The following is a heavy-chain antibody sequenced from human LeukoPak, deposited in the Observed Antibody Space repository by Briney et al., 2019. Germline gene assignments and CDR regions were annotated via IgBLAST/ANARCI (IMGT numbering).Heavy chain of an antibody. V-gene: IGHV4-59*01. CDR2: IYYSGST. CDR1: GGSISSYY. D-gene: IGHD4/OR15-4a*01. Sequence: SETLSLTCTVSGGSISSYYWSWIRQPPGKGLEWIGYIYYSGSTSYNPSLKSRVTISVDTSKNQFSLKLTSVTSADTAVYYCARDAGATAYWGQGALVTVSS. CDR3: ARDAGATAY. J-gene: IGHJ4*02.